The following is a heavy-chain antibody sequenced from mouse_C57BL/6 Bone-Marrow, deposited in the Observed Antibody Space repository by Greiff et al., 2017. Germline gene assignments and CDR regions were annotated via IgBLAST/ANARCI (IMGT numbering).Heavy chain of an antibody. V-gene: IGHV1-81*01. CDR3: ARTYYFDY. Sequence: QVQLQQSGAELARPGASVQMSCKASGYTFTRSGLSWVKQSTGQGLEWIGEIYPRSGNTYYNEKFKGKATLTVEKSSSTAYMELHSLTSEDSAVYFCARTYYFDYWGQGTTLTVSS. CDR1: GYTFTRSG. CDR2: IYPRSGNT. J-gene: IGHJ2*01.